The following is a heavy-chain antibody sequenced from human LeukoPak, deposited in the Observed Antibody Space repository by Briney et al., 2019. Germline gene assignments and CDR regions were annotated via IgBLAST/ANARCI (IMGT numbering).Heavy chain of an antibody. J-gene: IGHJ4*02. D-gene: IGHD6-13*01. CDR2: ISAYNGNT. CDR3: ARDRSSAIDY. V-gene: IGHV1-18*01. Sequence: GASVKVSCKASGYTFTSYGISWVRQAPGQGLEWMGWISAYNGNTSYAQKFQGRVTMTRDTSTSTVYMELSSLRSEDTAVYYCARDRSSAIDYWGQGTLVTVSS. CDR1: GYTFTSYG.